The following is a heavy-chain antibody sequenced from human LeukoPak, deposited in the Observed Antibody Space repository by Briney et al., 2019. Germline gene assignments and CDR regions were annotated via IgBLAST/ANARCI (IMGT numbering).Heavy chain of an antibody. CDR1: GYTFTSYY. CDR2: INPSGGST. D-gene: IGHD6-13*01. V-gene: IGHV1-46*01. J-gene: IGHJ4*02. Sequence: ASVKVSCKASGYTFTSYYMHWVRQAPGQGLEWMGIINPSGGSTSYAQKFQGRVTMTRDTSISTAYMELSRLRSDDTAVYYCARDSSSWEYFDYWGQGTLVTVSS. CDR3: ARDSSSWEYFDY.